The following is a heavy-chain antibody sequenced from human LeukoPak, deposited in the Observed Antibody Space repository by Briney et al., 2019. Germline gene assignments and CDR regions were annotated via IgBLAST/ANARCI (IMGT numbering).Heavy chain of an antibody. J-gene: IGHJ4*02. CDR3: ARKPIINSAWYYFDY. D-gene: IGHD1-14*01. V-gene: IGHV4-39*07. Sequence: SETLSLTCTVSGGSISSSTYYWGWIRQSPGKGLEWIGSVHYSGGSYYNPSLKSRVTMSVDTSKNQFSLKLSSVTAADTAVYYCARKPIINSAWYYFDYWGQGTLVTVSS. CDR1: GGSISSSTYY. CDR2: VHYSGGS.